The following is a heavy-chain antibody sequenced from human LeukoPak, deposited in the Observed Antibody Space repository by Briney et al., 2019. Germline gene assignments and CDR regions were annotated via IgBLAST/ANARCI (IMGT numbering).Heavy chain of an antibody. CDR3: AREGGLGVVIGVFDY. Sequence: PSETLSLTCTVSGGSISSSSYYWGWIRQPPGKGLEWIGSIYYSGSTYYNPSLKSRVTVSVDTSKNQFSLKLSSVTAADTAVYYCAREGGLGVVIGVFDYWGQGTLVTVSS. D-gene: IGHD3-3*01. CDR1: GGSISSSSYY. CDR2: IYYSGST. V-gene: IGHV4-39*02. J-gene: IGHJ4*02.